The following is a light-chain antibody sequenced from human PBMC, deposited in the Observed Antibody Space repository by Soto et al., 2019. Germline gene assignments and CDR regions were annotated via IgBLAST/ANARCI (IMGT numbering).Light chain of an antibody. CDR1: SGDVGAYDY. CDR2: EVT. Sequence: QSALTQPPSASGSPGQSVTISCTGTSGDVGAYDYVSWYQQHPGKAPKLLIYEVTKRPLGVPDRFSGSKSGNAASLTVSGLQAEDEADYYCSSFAGSRVLVLGGGTKLTVL. V-gene: IGLV2-8*01. J-gene: IGLJ2*01. CDR3: SSFAGSRVLV.